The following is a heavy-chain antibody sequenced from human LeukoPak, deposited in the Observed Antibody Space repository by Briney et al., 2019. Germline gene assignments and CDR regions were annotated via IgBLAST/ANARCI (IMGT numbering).Heavy chain of an antibody. Sequence: GGSLRLSCTASGFTFGDYTMTWFRQTPGKGLEWVGFIRSKAYGGTTEDAASVKGRFTISRDDSKSIAYLQMNSLKTEDTAVYYCTRGGSNSPFDYWGQGTLVTVSS. J-gene: IGHJ4*02. D-gene: IGHD1-26*01. V-gene: IGHV3-49*03. CDR2: IRSKAYGGTT. CDR3: TRGGSNSPFDY. CDR1: GFTFGDYT.